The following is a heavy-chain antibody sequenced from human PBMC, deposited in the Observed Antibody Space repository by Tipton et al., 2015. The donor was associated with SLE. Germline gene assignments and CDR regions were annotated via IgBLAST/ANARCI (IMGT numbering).Heavy chain of an antibody. V-gene: IGHV4-61*08. CDR2: VDYIGST. CDR3: ARTPGSCWQYYFDY. Sequence: TLSLTCTVSGGSISSGAYYWSWIRQSPGKGLEWIGYVDYIGSTNYNPSLKSRLTILVHRYKNQFSLKLSSVTAADTAVYFCARTPGSCWQYYFDYWGQGSLVTVSS. CDR1: GGSISSGAYY. D-gene: IGHD6-19*01. J-gene: IGHJ4*02.